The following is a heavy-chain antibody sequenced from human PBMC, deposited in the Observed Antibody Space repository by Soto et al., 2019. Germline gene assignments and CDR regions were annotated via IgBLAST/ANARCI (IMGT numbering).Heavy chain of an antibody. J-gene: IGHJ6*02. Sequence: EVQLVESGGGLVQPGESLRVSCAASGFTFSSYWIHWVRQAPGKGLVWVSRINGDGSTTNYADSAKGRFTIFRDNVKNTVYLQMNSPRADDTALYFCARGVPGYYAVDVWGQGTTVTVSS. CDR1: GFTFSSYW. CDR2: INGDGSTT. V-gene: IGHV3-74*01. CDR3: ARGVPGYYAVDV. D-gene: IGHD3-16*01.